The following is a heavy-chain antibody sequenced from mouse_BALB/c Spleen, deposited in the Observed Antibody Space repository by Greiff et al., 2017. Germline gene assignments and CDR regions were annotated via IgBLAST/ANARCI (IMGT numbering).Heavy chain of an antibody. CDR3: ASPYYDYEGAY. CDR1: GFTFSSYY. Sequence: DVKLVESGGGLVKLGGSLKLSCAASGFTFSSYYMSWVRQTPEKRLELVAAINSNGGSTYYPDTVKGRFTISRDNAKNTLYLQMSSLKSEDTALYYCASPYYDYEGAYWGQGTLVTVSA. CDR2: INSNGGST. J-gene: IGHJ3*01. D-gene: IGHD2-4*01. V-gene: IGHV5-6-2*01.